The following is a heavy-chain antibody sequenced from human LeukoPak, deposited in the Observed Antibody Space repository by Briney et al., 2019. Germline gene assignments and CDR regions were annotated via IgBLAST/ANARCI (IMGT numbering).Heavy chain of an antibody. V-gene: IGHV4-59*01. CDR2: IYYSGST. CDR3: ARWPSTWSFDY. D-gene: IGHD6-13*01. J-gene: IGHJ4*02. Sequence: SETLSLTCTVSGGSISTYYWTWIRQPPGKGLEWIGYIYYSGSTNYNPSLKSRVTISVDTSKNQFSLKLTSVTAADTAVYYCARWPSTWSFDYWGQGTLVTVSS. CDR1: GGSISTYY.